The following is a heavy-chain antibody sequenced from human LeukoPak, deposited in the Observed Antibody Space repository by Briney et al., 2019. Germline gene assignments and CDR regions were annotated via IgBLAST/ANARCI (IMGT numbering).Heavy chain of an antibody. J-gene: IGHJ4*02. D-gene: IGHD4-17*01. CDR2: IKSKTDGGTI. CDR3: TTGAYDYGDYLVY. Sequence: GGSLRLSCAASGFTFRNARMTWVRQAPGKGLEWVGRIKSKTDGGTIDYAAPVKGRFTISRDDSKNTVHLQMNSLKTEDTAVYYCTTGAYDYGDYLVYWGQEALVTVSS. V-gene: IGHV3-15*01. CDR1: GFTFRNAR.